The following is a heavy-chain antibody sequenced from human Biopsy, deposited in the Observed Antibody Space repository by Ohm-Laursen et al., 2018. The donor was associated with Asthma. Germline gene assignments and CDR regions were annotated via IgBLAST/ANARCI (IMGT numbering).Heavy chain of an antibody. CDR1: RFTYA. D-gene: IGHD6-6*01. CDR3: ARKIAARGGMGV. CDR2: IWYDGRKK. Sequence: SLRLSCAASRFTYAMHWVRQAPGKGLEWVSFIWYDGRKKTYADSVKGRFTISRDNSKNTLHLQMNSLRAEDTAVYYCARKIAARGGMGVWGQGTTVTVSS. V-gene: IGHV3-33*08. J-gene: IGHJ6*02.